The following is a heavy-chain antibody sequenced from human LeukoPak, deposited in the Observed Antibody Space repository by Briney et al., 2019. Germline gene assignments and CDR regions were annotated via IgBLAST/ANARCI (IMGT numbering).Heavy chain of an antibody. D-gene: IGHD7-27*01. CDR1: GGSISTSSYY. CDR2: IYYSGST. CDR3: AALTGDLCDY. J-gene: IGHJ4*02. Sequence: SETLSLTCTVSGGSISTSSYYWGWIRQPPGKGLQWIGSIYYSGSTYYNPSLKSRVTISVDTSENQFSLKLSSVTAADTAVYYCAALTGDLCDYWGQGTLVTVSS. V-gene: IGHV4-39*01.